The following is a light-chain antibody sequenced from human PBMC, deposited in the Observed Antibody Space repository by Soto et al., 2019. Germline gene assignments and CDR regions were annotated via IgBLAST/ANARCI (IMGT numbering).Light chain of an antibody. CDR1: HSISTW. CDR3: QQYNSYLYT. J-gene: IGKJ2*01. CDR2: KAS. V-gene: IGKV1-5*03. Sequence: DIQMTQSPSTLSASVGDRVTITCRASHSISTWLAWYQQKPGKAPNLLIYKASSLESGAPSRLSGSESGTEFTLNISRLQPDDFATYYCQQYNSYLYTFGQGTKLESK.